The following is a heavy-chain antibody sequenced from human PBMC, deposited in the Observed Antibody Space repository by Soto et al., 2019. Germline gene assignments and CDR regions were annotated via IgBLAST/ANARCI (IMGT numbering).Heavy chain of an antibody. D-gene: IGHD3-22*01. J-gene: IGHJ3*02. V-gene: IGHV1-18*01. CDR2: ISAYNGNT. CDR1: GYTFTSYG. CDR3: VGEYYYDSSGYYTDAFDI. Sequence: GASVKVSCKASGYTFTSYGISWVRQAPGQGLEWMGWISAYNGNTNYAQKLQGRVTMTTDTSTSTAYMELRSLRSDDTAVYYCVGEYYYDSSGYYTDAFDIWGQGTMVTV.